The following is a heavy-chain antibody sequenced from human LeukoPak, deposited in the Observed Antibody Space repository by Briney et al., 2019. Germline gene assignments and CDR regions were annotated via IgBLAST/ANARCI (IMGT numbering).Heavy chain of an antibody. CDR1: GYTFTNFV. V-gene: IGHV1-18*01. J-gene: IGHJ4*02. CDR3: ARGSITNRNFDS. Sequence: ASVKVSCKTSGYTFTNFVISWVRQAPGQGLEWMGWVSGFNGNTNYPQKFQGRVSTTTDSSTSSAYMELTSLRSDDTAVYFCARGSITNRNFDSWGQGTLVTVSS. CDR2: VSGFNGNT. D-gene: IGHD1-14*01.